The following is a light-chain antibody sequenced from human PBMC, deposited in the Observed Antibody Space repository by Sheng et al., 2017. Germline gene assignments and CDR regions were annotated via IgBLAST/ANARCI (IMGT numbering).Light chain of an antibody. Sequence: QSALTQPASVSGSPGQSITISCTGTSSDVGAYNYVSWYQQHPGKAPKLIIYDVSNRPSGVSYRFSGSKSDNTTSLTISGLQAEDEADYYCSSYTSTGTLVVFGGGTKLTVL. CDR3: SSYTSTGTLVV. J-gene: IGLJ2*01. V-gene: IGLV2-14*03. CDR1: SSDVGAYNY. CDR2: DVS.